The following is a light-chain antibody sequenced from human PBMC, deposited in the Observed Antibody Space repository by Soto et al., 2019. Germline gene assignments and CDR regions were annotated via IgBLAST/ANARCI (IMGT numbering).Light chain of an antibody. CDR3: QQSYSTPV. V-gene: IGKV1-39*01. Sequence: IQMTQSPSSLSASVGDRVTITCQASQNINNYLNWYQQKPGKAPKLLIYAASSLQSGVPSRFSGSGSGTDFTLTISSLQPEDFATYYCQQSYSTPVFGPGTKVDIK. CDR2: AAS. CDR1: QNINNY. J-gene: IGKJ3*01.